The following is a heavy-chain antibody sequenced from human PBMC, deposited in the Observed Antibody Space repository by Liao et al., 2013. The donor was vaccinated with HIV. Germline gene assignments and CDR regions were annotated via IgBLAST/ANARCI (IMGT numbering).Heavy chain of an antibody. V-gene: IGHV4-34*01. Sequence: QVQLQQWGAGLLKPSETLSLTCAVYGGSFSGYYWSWIRQPPGKGLEWIGEINHSGSTNYNPSLKSRVTVSVDTSKNQFSLKLSSVTAADTAVYYCAREKXFYGDYEIVPRFDLWAVAPWSLSPQ. J-gene: IGHJ2*01. D-gene: IGHD4-17*01. CDR2: INHSGST. CDR3: AREKXFYGDYEIVPRFDL. CDR1: GGSFSGYY.